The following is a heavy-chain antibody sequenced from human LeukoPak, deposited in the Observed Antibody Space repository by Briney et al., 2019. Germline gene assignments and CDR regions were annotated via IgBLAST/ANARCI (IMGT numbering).Heavy chain of an antibody. CDR3: ARDSRYCSSTSCPLVDP. D-gene: IGHD2-2*01. J-gene: IGHJ5*02. Sequence: SVKVSCKASAGTFSSYTISWVRQAPGQGLEWMGRIIPILGIANYAQKFQGRVTITADKSTSTAYMELSSLRSEDTAVYYCARDSRYCSSTSCPLVDPWGQGTLVTVSS. CDR1: AGTFSSYT. V-gene: IGHV1-69*04. CDR2: IIPILGIA.